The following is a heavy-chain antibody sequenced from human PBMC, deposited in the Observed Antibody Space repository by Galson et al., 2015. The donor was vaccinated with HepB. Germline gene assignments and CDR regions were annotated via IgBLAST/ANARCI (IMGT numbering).Heavy chain of an antibody. CDR2: IASYGGNE. Sequence: SLRLSCAASGFSFSTYGMHWVRQAPGKGLEWVAVIASYGGNEHYADSVKGRFTISRDNYRNTLYLQMNSLRVEDTAVYYCAKEAWVGTIDGGLDLWGQGTLVTVSS. V-gene: IGHV3-30*18. CDR1: GFSFSTYG. J-gene: IGHJ5*02. CDR3: AKEAWVGTIDGGLDL. D-gene: IGHD5-12*01.